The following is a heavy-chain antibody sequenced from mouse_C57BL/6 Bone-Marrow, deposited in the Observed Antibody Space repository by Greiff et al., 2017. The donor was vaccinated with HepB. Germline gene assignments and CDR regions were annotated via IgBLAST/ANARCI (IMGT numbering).Heavy chain of an antibody. Sequence: EVKLMESGGGLVQPGGSLKLSCAASGFTFSAYYMYWVRQTPEKRLEWVAYISNGGGSTYYPDTVKGRCTIARDNAKNTLYLQMSRLKSEDTAMYYCARYYYGSSLGYFDDWGQGTTLTVSS. CDR1: GFTFSAYY. J-gene: IGHJ2*01. V-gene: IGHV5-12*01. D-gene: IGHD1-1*01. CDR2: ISNGGGST. CDR3: ARYYYGSSLGYFDD.